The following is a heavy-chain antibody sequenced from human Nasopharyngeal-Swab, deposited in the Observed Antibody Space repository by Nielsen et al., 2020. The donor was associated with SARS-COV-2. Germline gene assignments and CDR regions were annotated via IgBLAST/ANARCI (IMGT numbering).Heavy chain of an antibody. Sequence: WIRQPPGKGLEWVSAISGSGGSTYYADSVKGRFTISRDNSKNTLYLQMNSLRAEDTAVYYCARGVPNYYGSGDLDYWGQGTLVTVSS. V-gene: IGHV3-23*01. CDR2: ISGSGGST. D-gene: IGHD3-10*01. J-gene: IGHJ4*02. CDR3: ARGVPNYYGSGDLDY.